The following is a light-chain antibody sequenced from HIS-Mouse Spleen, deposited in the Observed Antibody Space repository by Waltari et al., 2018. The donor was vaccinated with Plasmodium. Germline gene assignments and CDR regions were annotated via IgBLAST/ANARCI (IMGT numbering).Light chain of an antibody. CDR1: QSISSW. CDR3: QQYYSYPFT. Sequence: DIQMTQSPSTLSASVGDSVTITCRASQSISSWLAWYQQKPGKAPKLLIYKASSLESGVPSRFSGSGSGTEFTLTISSLQPDDFATYYCQQYYSYPFTFGPGTKVDIK. J-gene: IGKJ3*01. V-gene: IGKV1-5*03. CDR2: KAS.